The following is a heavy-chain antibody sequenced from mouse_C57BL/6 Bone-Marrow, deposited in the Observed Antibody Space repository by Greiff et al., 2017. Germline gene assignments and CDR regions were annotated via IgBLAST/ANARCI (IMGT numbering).Heavy chain of an antibody. CDR3: ARFHSSGYPFAY. J-gene: IGHJ3*01. CDR1: GFSLSTSGMG. CDR2: IYWDDDK. V-gene: IGHV8-12*01. D-gene: IGHD3-2*02. Sequence: QVTLKECGPGILQSSQTLSLTCSFSGFSLSTSGMGVSWIRQPSGKGLEWLAHIYWDDDKRYNPSLKSRLTISKDTSRNQVFLKITSVDTADTATYYCARFHSSGYPFAYWGQGTLVTVSA.